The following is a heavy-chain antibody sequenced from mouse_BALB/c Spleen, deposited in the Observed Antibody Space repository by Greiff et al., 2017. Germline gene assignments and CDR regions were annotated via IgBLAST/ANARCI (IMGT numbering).Heavy chain of an antibody. J-gene: IGHJ4*01. Sequence: LEESGPGLVQPSQSLSITCTVSGFSLTSYGVHWVRQSPGKGLEWLGVIWSGGSTDYNAAFISRLSISKDNSKSQVFFKMNSLQANDTAIYYCARKGGTARDAMDYWGQGTSVTVSS. D-gene: IGHD3-2*01. CDR1: GFSLTSYG. CDR3: ARKGGTARDAMDY. CDR2: IWSGGST. V-gene: IGHV2-2*02.